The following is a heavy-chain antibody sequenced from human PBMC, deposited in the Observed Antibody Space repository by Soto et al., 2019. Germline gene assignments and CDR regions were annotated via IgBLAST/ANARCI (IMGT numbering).Heavy chain of an antibody. CDR3: ARHSDYYYYRMDV. Sequence: SETLSLTCTVSGGSISSSSYYWGWIRQPPGKGLEWIGSIYYSGSTYYNPSLKSRVTISVDTSKNQFSLKLSSVTAADTAVYYCARHSDYYYYRMDVWGQGTTVTVSS. CDR2: IYYSGST. J-gene: IGHJ6*02. D-gene: IGHD1-26*01. V-gene: IGHV4-39*01. CDR1: GGSISSSSYY.